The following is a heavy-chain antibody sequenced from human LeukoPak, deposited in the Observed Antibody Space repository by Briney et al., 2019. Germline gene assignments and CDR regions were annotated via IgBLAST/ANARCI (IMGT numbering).Heavy chain of an antibody. CDR2: ISYDGSNK. CDR3: ARPGTTRRYYFYYMDV. Sequence: GGSLRLSCAASGFSFSSYAMHWVRQAPGKGLEWVAVISYDGSNKFYADSVRGRFTISRDNSKNTLYLQMSSLRPEDTAVYYCARPGTTRRYYFYYMDVWGEGTTVTVSS. V-gene: IGHV3-30*15. D-gene: IGHD1-14*01. J-gene: IGHJ6*03. CDR1: GFSFSSYA.